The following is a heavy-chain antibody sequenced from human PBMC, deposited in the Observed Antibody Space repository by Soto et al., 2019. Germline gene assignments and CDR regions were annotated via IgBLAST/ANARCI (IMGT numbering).Heavy chain of an antibody. V-gene: IGHV3-30-3*01. Sequence: QVQVVESGGGVVQPGTSLRLSCAASGFTFSVSAIHWVRQAPGKGLEWVAVISSDGSHQYYADSMRGRFTISRDNTKNTLYLQMNSLRAEDTAVYYCARPYCRSTRCYLYYYGMDVWGPGTTVTVSS. CDR3: ARPYCRSTRCYLYYYGMDV. CDR1: GFTFSVSA. J-gene: IGHJ6*02. D-gene: IGHD2-2*01. CDR2: ISSDGSHQ.